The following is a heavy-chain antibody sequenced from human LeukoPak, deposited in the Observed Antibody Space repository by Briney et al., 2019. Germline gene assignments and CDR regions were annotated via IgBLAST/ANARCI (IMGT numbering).Heavy chain of an antibody. CDR2: ISGSGGST. V-gene: IGHV3-23*01. CDR1: GFIFSSYA. J-gene: IGHJ4*02. D-gene: IGHD2-21*01. CDR3: ARGLVRTLTDY. Sequence: GGSLRLSCAASGFIFSSYAMTWVRQAPGKGLEWVSAISGSGGSTYYADSVKGRFTISRDTSKSTLYLQMNSLRAEDTAVYYCARGLVRTLTDYWGQGTLVTVSS.